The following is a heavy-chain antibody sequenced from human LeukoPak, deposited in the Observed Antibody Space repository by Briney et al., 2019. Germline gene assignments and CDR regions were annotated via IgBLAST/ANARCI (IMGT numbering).Heavy chain of an antibody. D-gene: IGHD6-19*01. CDR3: ARGSGSAWTGFL. J-gene: IGHJ3*01. V-gene: IGHV3-74*01. Sequence: GGSLRISCAASGFTFSAYCMHWVRQAPGTGRVWVSNIKYDGSDTDYADSVKGRFTLSRDNAKNTLDLQMNSLRAETTAVYYCARGSGSAWTGFLCGQGTVVIVSS. CDR2: IKYDGSDT. CDR1: GFTFSAYC.